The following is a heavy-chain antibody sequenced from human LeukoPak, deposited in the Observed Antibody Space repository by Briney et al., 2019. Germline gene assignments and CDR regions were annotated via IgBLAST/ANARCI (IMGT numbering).Heavy chain of an antibody. CDR3: PRQGCTTTSCHTIDS. CDR1: GYIFTNSW. J-gene: IGHJ4*02. V-gene: IGHV5-51*01. Sequence: PGESLKISCKGSGYIFTNSWIGWVRQMPGKGLELMGIINPAGSERRYSPSFQGQVTISVDKSISTAYLQWSSLKASDTAMYYCPRQGCTTTSCHTIDSWGQGSLVTVSS. D-gene: IGHD2-2*02. CDR2: INPAGSER.